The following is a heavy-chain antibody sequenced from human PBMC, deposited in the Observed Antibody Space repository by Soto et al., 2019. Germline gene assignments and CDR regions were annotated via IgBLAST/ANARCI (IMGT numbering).Heavy chain of an antibody. J-gene: IGHJ4*02. CDR2: ISYDGSNK. Sequence: QVQLVESGGGVVQPGRSLRLSCAASGFTFSSYGMHWVRQAPGKGLEWVAFISYDGSNKYYADSVTGRFTISRDNSKNTVYLQMNSLRPEDTAVYYCARGDGHSYGTFFDYWGQGTLVTVSS. V-gene: IGHV3-30*19. D-gene: IGHD5-18*01. CDR3: ARGDGHSYGTFFDY. CDR1: GFTFSSYG.